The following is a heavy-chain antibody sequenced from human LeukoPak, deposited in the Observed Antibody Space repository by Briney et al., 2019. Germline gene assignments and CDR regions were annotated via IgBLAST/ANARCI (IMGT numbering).Heavy chain of an antibody. CDR2: ISYDGSNK. CDR3: ARETRGYNPYFDY. V-gene: IGHV3-30*04. CDR1: GFTFSSYA. Sequence: GRSLRLSCAASGFTFSSYAMHWVRQAPGKGLEWVAVISYDGSNKYYADSVKGRFTISRDNSKNTLYLQMNSLRAEDTAVYYCARETRGYNPYFDYWGQGTLVTVSS. D-gene: IGHD5-18*01. J-gene: IGHJ4*02.